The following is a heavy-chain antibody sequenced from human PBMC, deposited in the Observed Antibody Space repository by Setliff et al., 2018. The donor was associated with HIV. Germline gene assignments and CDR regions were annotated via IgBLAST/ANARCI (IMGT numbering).Heavy chain of an antibody. D-gene: IGHD3-10*01. CDR2: INVGKGDT. J-gene: IGHJ4*01. V-gene: IGHV1-3*01. CDR1: GYTFTTYS. Sequence: ALVKVSCKASGYTFTTYSIHWVRQAPGQSLEWMGWINVGKGDTKYSQELQGRITLTTDTSANTAYMELSSLRSDDTAVYFCARGALLAVFDFDHWGHGTLVTVSS. CDR3: ARGALLAVFDFDH.